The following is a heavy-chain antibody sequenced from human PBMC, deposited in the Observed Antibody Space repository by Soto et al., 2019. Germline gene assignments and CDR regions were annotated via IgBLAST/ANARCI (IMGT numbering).Heavy chain of an antibody. CDR2: VTGGGHTT. CDR1: GFTFSRYA. CDR3: ASSSGDLDVYGMDI. Sequence: GGSLRLSCTASGFTFSRYAMSWVRQAPGKGLEWVSTVTGGGHTTYNADSVNGRFTISRDNSKNTLYLQMNNLRAEDTAIYYCASSSGDLDVYGMDIWGPGTTVTVSS. D-gene: IGHD3-10*01. V-gene: IGHV3-23*01. J-gene: IGHJ6*02.